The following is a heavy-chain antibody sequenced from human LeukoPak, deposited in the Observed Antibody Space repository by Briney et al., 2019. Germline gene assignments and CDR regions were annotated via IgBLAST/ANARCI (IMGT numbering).Heavy chain of an antibody. D-gene: IGHD3-10*01. CDR1: GFIFSGYG. Sequence: GGSLRLSCVASGFIFSGYGMHWVRQAPGKGLEWVAFIQYDGNNKYYADSVKGRFTISRDNSKNTLYLQMNSLRAEDTAVSYCAKDYYGSGSYQYYFDYWGQGTLVTVSS. CDR2: IQYDGNNK. CDR3: AKDYYGSGSYQYYFDY. V-gene: IGHV3-30*02. J-gene: IGHJ4*02.